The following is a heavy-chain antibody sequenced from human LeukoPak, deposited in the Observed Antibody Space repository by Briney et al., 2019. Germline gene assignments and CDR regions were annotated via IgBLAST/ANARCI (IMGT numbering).Heavy chain of an antibody. CDR2: ISAYNGNT. CDR1: GYTFTCYG. Sequence: ASVKVSCKASGYTFTCYGISWVRQAPGQGLEWMGWISAYNGNTNYAQKLQGRVTMTTDTSTSTAYMELRSLRSDDTAVYYCARDSYYYDSSGYSYWGQGTLVTVSS. V-gene: IGHV1-18*01. D-gene: IGHD3-22*01. CDR3: ARDSYYYDSSGYSY. J-gene: IGHJ4*02.